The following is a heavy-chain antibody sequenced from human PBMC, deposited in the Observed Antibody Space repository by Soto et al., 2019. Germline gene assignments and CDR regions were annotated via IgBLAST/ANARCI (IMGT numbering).Heavy chain of an antibody. CDR3: APGGMGGYVF. Sequence: QVQLVQSGAEVKKPGASVKVSCKASGYTFTSYDIHWVRQATGQGLEWMGWMNPSSGNTGYAQEFQGRVSMTRNTSTNTAYMEVSSLRSXDTAVYXCAPGGMGGYVFWGQGTLVTVSS. CDR1: GYTFTSYD. D-gene: IGHD5-12*01. J-gene: IGHJ4*02. CDR2: MNPSSGNT. V-gene: IGHV1-8*01.